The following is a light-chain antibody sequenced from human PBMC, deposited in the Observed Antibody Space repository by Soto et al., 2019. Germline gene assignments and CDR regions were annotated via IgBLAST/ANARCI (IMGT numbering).Light chain of an antibody. CDR2: DAS. Sequence: DIQLTQSPSTLSASVGDEVTITCRASQTISRWLSWYQQKPARAPTLLIYDASTLESGVPSRFNGSGSETEFTVTIRRLQPDDFATYVCPSMAFGQGTRLEIK. CDR3: PSMA. V-gene: IGKV1-5*01. CDR1: QTISRW. J-gene: IGKJ5*01.